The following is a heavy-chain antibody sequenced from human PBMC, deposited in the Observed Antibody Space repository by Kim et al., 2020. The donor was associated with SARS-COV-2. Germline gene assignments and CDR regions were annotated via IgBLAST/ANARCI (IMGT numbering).Heavy chain of an antibody. J-gene: IGHJ4*02. Sequence: GGSLRLSCAASGFTFSSYWMHWVRQAPGKGLVWVSRINSDGSSTSYADSVKGRFTISRDNAKNTLYLQMNSLRAEDTAVYYCAGGQYFDWYLDYWGQGTLVTVSS. CDR1: GFTFSSYW. D-gene: IGHD3-9*01. V-gene: IGHV3-74*01. CDR3: AGGQYFDWYLDY. CDR2: INSDGSST.